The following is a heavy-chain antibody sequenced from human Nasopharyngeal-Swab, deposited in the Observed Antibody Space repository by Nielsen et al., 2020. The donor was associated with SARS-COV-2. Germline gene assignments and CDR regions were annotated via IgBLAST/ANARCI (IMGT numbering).Heavy chain of an antibody. V-gene: IGHV3-53*01. Sequence: GASLKISCASSGFTVSSNYMSWVRQAPGKGLEWVSVIYSGGSTYYADSVKGRFTISRDNSKNTLYLQMNSLRAEDTAVYYCARDRGGVYYYYGMDVWGQGTTVTVSS. D-gene: IGHD3-10*01. CDR1: GFTVSSNY. CDR2: IYSGGST. J-gene: IGHJ6*02. CDR3: ARDRGGVYYYYGMDV.